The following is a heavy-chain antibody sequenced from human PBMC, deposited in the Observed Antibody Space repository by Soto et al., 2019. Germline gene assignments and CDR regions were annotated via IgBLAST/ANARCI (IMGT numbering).Heavy chain of an antibody. Sequence: SLTCAVYGGSFSGYYWSWILQPPGKGLEWIGEINHSGSTNYNPSLKSRVTISVDTSKNQFSLKLSSVTAADTAVYYCARGRMITFGGVIVQNTRYYFDYWGQGTLVTVSS. CDR3: ARGRMITFGGVIVQNTRYYFDY. J-gene: IGHJ4*02. CDR1: GGSFSGYY. CDR2: INHSGST. V-gene: IGHV4-34*01. D-gene: IGHD3-16*02.